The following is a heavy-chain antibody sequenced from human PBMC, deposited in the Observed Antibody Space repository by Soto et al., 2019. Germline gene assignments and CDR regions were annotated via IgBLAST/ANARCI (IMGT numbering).Heavy chain of an antibody. CDR2: IKQDGSEK. D-gene: IGHD1-1*01. CDR1: GFTFSGYW. V-gene: IGHV3-7*01. Sequence: PGGSLRLCCAASGFTFSGYWMSWVRQAPGKGLEWVANIKQDGSEKYYVDSVKGRFTISRDNAKNSLYLQMNSLRAEDTAVYYCARVEVGYYYFDYWGQGT. CDR3: ARVEVGYYYFDY. J-gene: IGHJ4*02.